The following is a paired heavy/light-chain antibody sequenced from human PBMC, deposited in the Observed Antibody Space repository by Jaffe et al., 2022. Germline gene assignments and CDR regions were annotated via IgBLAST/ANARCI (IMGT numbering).Light chain of an antibody. V-gene: IGLV2-14*01. CDR2: EVS. Sequence: QSALTQPAFVSGSPGQSITISCTGISSDVSDYKYVSWYQQHPGKAPKLMIYEVSNRPSGVSNRFSGSKSGDTASLTISGLQAEDEADYYCGSYISTNTPGFWVFGGGTRLTVL. CDR3: GSYISTNTPGFWV. CDR1: SSDVSDYKY. J-gene: IGLJ3*02.
Heavy chain of an antibody. J-gene: IGHJ4*02. D-gene: IGHD4-17*01. Sequence: EVQLVQSGAEVKKPGESLKISCKGSGYSFTNFWIGWVRQMPGKGLEWMGFIYPGDSDTTYSPSFQGQVTISADKSINTAYLRWSSLKASDTAMYYCVRRGKPTVTTSSKYYFDYWGQGTLVTVSS. CDR2: IYPGDSDT. V-gene: IGHV5-51*03. CDR3: VRRGKPTVTTSSKYYFDY. CDR1: GYSFTNFW.